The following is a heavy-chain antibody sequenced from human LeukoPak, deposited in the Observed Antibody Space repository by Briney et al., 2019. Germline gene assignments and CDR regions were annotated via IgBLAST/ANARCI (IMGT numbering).Heavy chain of an antibody. CDR1: GGSISSTSYY. J-gene: IGHJ4*02. Sequence: SETLSLTCTVSGGSISSTSYYWGWIRQPPGKGLEWIGSIYYSGSTYYNPSLKSRVTISVDTSKNQFSLKLSSVTAADTAVYYCARATVESYDFDYWGQGTLVTVSS. D-gene: IGHD3-16*01. CDR2: IYYSGST. V-gene: IGHV4-39*07. CDR3: ARATVESYDFDY.